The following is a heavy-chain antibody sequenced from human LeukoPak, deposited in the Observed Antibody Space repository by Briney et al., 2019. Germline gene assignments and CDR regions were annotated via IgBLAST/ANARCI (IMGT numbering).Heavy chain of an antibody. V-gene: IGHV4-31*03. Sequence: SQTLSLTRTVSGGSISSGGYYWSWIRQHPGKGLEWIGYIYYSGSTYYNPSLKSRVTISVDTSKNQFSLKLSSVTAADTAVYYCARVRNVVVPAANYVDYWGQGTLVTVSS. D-gene: IGHD2-2*01. J-gene: IGHJ4*02. CDR3: ARVRNVVVPAANYVDY. CDR1: GGSISSGGYY. CDR2: IYYSGST.